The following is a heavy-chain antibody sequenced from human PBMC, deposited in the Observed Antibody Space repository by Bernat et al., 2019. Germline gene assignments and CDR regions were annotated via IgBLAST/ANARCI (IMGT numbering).Heavy chain of an antibody. CDR1: GFIFSSYA. CDR2: TSYDGSNK. Sequence: QVQLVESGGGVVQPGRSLRLSCAASGFIFSSYAMHWVRQAPGKRLEWVAVTSYDGSNKYYADSVKGRFTISRDNSKNTLYLQMNSLRTEDTAVYFCARDDYYDSSGYYYDAFDIWGQGTMVTVSS. V-gene: IGHV3-30-3*01. D-gene: IGHD3-22*01. CDR3: ARDDYYDSSGYYYDAFDI. J-gene: IGHJ3*02.